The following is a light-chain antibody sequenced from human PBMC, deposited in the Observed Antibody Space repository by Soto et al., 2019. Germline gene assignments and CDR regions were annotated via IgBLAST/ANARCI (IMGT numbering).Light chain of an antibody. Sequence: QSVLTQAPSASENPGQTIIISCSGGTSNIGTNTVNWYQQLPGTAPKLVIFSNDRRPSGVPDRFSGSKSGTSASLAISGLQSEDEADYYCSSFTSSSTFVFGTGTKLTVL. J-gene: IGLJ1*01. CDR2: SND. V-gene: IGLV1-44*01. CDR1: TSNIGTNT. CDR3: SSFTSSSTFV.